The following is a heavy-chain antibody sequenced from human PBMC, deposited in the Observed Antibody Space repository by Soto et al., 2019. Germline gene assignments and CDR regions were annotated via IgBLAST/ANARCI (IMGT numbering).Heavy chain of an antibody. J-gene: IGHJ6*02. V-gene: IGHV3-7*03. Sequence: EVQLVESGGGLVQHGGSLRLSCAASGFTFSSYWMSWVRQAPGKGLAWVANIKQDGSEKYYVDSVKGRFTISRDDAKKLRYLQLNSLRAEDTVVYYCSRDKEIIDCSSTSCYIGHYYGMDVWGQGSTVTVSS. CDR2: IKQDGSEK. D-gene: IGHD2-2*02. CDR3: SRDKEIIDCSSTSCYIGHYYGMDV. CDR1: GFTFSSYW.